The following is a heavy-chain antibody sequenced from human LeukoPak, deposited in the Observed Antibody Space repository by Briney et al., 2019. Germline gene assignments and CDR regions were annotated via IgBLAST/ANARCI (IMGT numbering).Heavy chain of an antibody. CDR2: INPNSGGT. CDR3: ARRGGGSAAGTGYNWFDP. J-gene: IGHJ5*02. V-gene: IGHV1-2*02. Sequence: ASVKVSCKASGYTFTGYYMHWVRQAPGQGLEWMGWINPNSGGTNYAQKFQGRVTMTRDTSISTAYMELSRLRSDDTAVYYCARRGGGSAAGTGYNWFDPWGQGTLVTVSS. CDR1: GYTFTGYY. D-gene: IGHD6-13*01.